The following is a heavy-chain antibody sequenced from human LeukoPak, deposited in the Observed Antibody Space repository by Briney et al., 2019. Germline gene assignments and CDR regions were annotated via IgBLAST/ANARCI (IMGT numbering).Heavy chain of an antibody. V-gene: IGHV1-2*02. Sequence: ASVKVSCKASGYTFTGYYMHWVRQAPGQGLEWMGWINPNSGGTNYAEKFQGRVTMTRDTSISTAYMELSRLRSDDRAVYYCARDDGGWPQGDYYYYMDVWGKGTTVTISS. J-gene: IGHJ6*03. CDR3: ARDDGGWPQGDYYYYMDV. D-gene: IGHD5-24*01. CDR2: INPNSGGT. CDR1: GYTFTGYY.